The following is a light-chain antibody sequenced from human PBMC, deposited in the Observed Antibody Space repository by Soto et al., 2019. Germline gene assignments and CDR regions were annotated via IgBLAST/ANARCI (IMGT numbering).Light chain of an antibody. Sequence: DIQMTQSPSSLSASVGDRVTITCRASRGISNYFAWYQQKPGKVPKVLIYAESTLPSGVPSRFSGSGSGTDFTLTISSLQPEDGATYYCQNYNTPPLTFGRGTKVEIK. V-gene: IGKV1-27*01. CDR2: AES. CDR1: RGISNY. J-gene: IGKJ1*01. CDR3: QNYNTPPLT.